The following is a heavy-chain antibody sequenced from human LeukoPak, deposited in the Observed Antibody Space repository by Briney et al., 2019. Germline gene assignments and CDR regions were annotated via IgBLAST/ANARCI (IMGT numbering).Heavy chain of an antibody. J-gene: IGHJ3*02. Sequence: ASVKVSCKASGYTFTSYDINWVRQATGQGLEWMGWMNPNSGNTGYAQKFQGRVTITRNTSISTAYMELSSLRSEDTAVYYCARGFPIFGVVIHPDKPKNAFDIWGQGTMVTVSS. V-gene: IGHV1-8*03. D-gene: IGHD3-3*01. CDR1: GYTFTSYD. CDR3: ARGFPIFGVVIHPDKPKNAFDI. CDR2: MNPNSGNT.